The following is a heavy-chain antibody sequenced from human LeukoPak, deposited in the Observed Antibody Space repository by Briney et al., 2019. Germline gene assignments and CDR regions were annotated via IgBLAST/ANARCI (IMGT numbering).Heavy chain of an antibody. J-gene: IGHJ4*02. CDR2: ISGSGGST. Sequence: GGSLRLSCAASGLTFSSYAMSWVRQAPGKGLEWVSAISGSGGSTYYADSVKGRFTISRDNSKNTLYLQMNSLRAEDTAVYYCAKDRGALRFLEWLLLDYWGQGTLVTVSS. CDR1: GLTFSSYA. V-gene: IGHV3-23*01. D-gene: IGHD3-3*01. CDR3: AKDRGALRFLEWLLLDY.